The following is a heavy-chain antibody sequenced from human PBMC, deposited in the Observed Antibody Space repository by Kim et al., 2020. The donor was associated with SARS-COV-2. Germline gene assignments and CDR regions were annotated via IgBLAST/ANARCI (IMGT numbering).Heavy chain of an antibody. CDR1: GFNFNYYG. J-gene: IGHJ4*01. CDR3: AKRGGVFDFSSASYFDY. CDR2: ISYEGSKK. Sequence: GGSLRLSCVVSGFNFNYYGMHWVRQAPGKGLEWVAGISYEGSKKFYADSLMGRFTISRDTSKNTLCLQMDSLTSEDTAVYYCAKRGGVFDFSSASYFDY. V-gene: IGHV3-30*18. D-gene: IGHD3-3*01.